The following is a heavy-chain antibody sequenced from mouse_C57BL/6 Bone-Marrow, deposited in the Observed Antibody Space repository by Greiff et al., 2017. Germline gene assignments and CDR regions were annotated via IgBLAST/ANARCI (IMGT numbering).Heavy chain of an antibody. CDR1: GYTFTSYW. D-gene: IGHD1-1*01. CDR3: ARSLYYGSSYNY. CDR2: IDPSDSYT. V-gene: IGHV1-69*01. J-gene: IGHJ2*01. Sequence: VQGVESGAELVMPGASVKLSCKASGYTFTSYWMHWVKQRPGQGLEWIGEIDPSDSYTNYNQKFKGKSTLTVDKSSSTAYMQLSSLTSEDSAVYYCARSLYYGSSYNYWGQGTTLTVSS.